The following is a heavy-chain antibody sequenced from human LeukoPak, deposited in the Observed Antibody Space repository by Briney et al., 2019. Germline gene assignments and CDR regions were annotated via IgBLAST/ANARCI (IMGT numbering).Heavy chain of an antibody. CDR3: ARTAIVTPRRPTPIAARPRGPFGY. CDR1: GYTFTSYD. V-gene: IGHV1-8*01. J-gene: IGHJ4*02. Sequence: GASVKVSCKASGYTFTSYDINWVRQATGQGLEWMGWMNPNSGNTGYAQKFQGRVTTTRNTSISTAYMELSSLRSEDTAVYYCARTAIVTPRRPTPIAARPRGPFGYWGQGTLVTVSS. D-gene: IGHD6-6*01. CDR2: MNPNSGNT.